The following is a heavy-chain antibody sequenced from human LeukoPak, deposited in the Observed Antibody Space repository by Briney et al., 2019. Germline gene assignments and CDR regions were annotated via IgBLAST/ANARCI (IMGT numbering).Heavy chain of an antibody. D-gene: IGHD6-13*01. Sequence: ASVTVSCKASGYTFTSYDINGVPQAPGQGLEWMGWMYPNSGNTVYAQKFQGRVTITRNTSISTAYMELSSLRSEDTAVYYCARIAQQLTTNGYYMDVWGKGTTVTVSS. CDR1: GYTFTSYD. V-gene: IGHV1-8*03. CDR2: MYPNSGNT. CDR3: ARIAQQLTTNGYYMDV. J-gene: IGHJ6*03.